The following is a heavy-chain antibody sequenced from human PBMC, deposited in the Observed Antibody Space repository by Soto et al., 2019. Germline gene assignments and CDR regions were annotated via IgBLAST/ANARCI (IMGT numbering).Heavy chain of an antibody. V-gene: IGHV1-18*01. CDR3: ARVIQRSGDDAFDI. CDR1: GYTFTSYG. J-gene: IGHJ3*02. D-gene: IGHD2-21*01. CDR2: ISAYNGNT. Sequence: GASVKVSCKASGYTFTSYGISWVRQAPGQGLEWMGWISAYNGNTNYAQKLQGRVTMTTDTSTSTAYMELRSLRSDDTAVYYCARVIQRSGDDAFDIWGQGIMVSVSS.